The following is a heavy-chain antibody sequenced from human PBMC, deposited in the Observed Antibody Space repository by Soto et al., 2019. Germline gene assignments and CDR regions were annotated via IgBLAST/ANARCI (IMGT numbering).Heavy chain of an antibody. D-gene: IGHD3-10*01. V-gene: IGHV3-23*01. CDR3: VKFRGRAYPYYYMDV. J-gene: IGHJ6*03. CDR1: GFTFSTYG. Sequence: DVQLLESGGGLVQWGGSLRLSCVTSGFTFSTYGMTWVRQAPGKGLEWVSYGGSGGSRYYAESVTGRFTISRDNSNNTLSLEMNSLRAEDTATYYCVKFRGRAYPYYYMDVWGKGTTVTVSS. CDR2: YGGSGGSR.